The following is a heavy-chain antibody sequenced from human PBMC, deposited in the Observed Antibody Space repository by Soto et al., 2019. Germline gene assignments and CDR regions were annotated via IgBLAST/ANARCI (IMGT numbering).Heavy chain of an antibody. CDR2: INPTNSGT. J-gene: IGHJ6*03. V-gene: IGHV1-2*02. Sequence: QVQLVQSGAEVKKPGASVKVSCKASGYTFTDYYIHWVRQAPGQGLQWLGWINPTNSGTRYARSCHGRVTVTRDTSISTAYMELSSLRSDDTAVYYCARGITSRLVFYYYYMDVWGFGTTVTVSS. CDR1: GYTFTDYY. CDR3: ARGITSRLVFYYYYMDV.